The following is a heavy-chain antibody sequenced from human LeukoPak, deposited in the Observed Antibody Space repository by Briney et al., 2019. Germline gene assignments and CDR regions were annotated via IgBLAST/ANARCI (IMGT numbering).Heavy chain of an antibody. CDR3: ARVYDTSGYKTPPPDY. V-gene: IGHV3-48*03. Sequence: PGGSLRLSCTASGLPFSSYEMNWVRQAPGKGLKWISYISSRGTTIYYADSVKGRFTISRDNAENSLYLQMNSLRAEDTAVYYCARVYDTSGYKTPPPDYWGQGTLVTVSS. J-gene: IGHJ4*02. CDR1: GLPFSSYE. CDR2: ISSRGTTI. D-gene: IGHD3-22*01.